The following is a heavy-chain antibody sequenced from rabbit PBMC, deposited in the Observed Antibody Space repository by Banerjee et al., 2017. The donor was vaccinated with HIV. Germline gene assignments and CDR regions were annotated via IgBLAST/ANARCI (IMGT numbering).Heavy chain of an antibody. CDR2: INAGRSGTT. CDR3: ARDAGSGYGIYYYFNL. CDR1: GFSFSNSYY. D-gene: IGHD8-1*01. V-gene: IGHV1S43*01. J-gene: IGHJ4*01. Sequence: QEQLEESGGDLVKPEGSLTLTCTASGFSFSNSYYMCWVRQAPGKGLEWIACINAGRSGTTWYASWVNGRFTISRSTSLNTVDLKMTSLTAADTATYFCARDAGSGYGIYYYFNLWGPGTLVTVS.